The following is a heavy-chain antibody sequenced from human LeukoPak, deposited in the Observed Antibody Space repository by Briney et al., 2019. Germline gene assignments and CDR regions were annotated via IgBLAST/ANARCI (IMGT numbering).Heavy chain of an antibody. Sequence: PSETLALTCAVYGGSFSGYYWSWIRQPPGKGLEWIGEINHSGSTNYNPSLKSRVTISVDTSKNQFSLKLSSVTAADTAVYYCARGGSTMVRGVAYYYYYMDVWGKGTTVTISS. J-gene: IGHJ6*03. CDR1: GGSFSGYY. V-gene: IGHV4-34*01. CDR3: ARGGSTMVRGVAYYYYYMDV. CDR2: INHSGST. D-gene: IGHD3-10*01.